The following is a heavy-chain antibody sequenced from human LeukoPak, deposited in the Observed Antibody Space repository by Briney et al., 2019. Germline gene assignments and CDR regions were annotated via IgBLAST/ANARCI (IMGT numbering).Heavy chain of an antibody. D-gene: IGHD3-9*01. Sequence: ASVKVSCKASGCTFTGYYMHWVRQAPGQGLEWMGWINPNSGGTNYAQKFQGRVTMTRDTSISTAYMELSRLRSDDTAVYYCARYRFTRYFDWTNDYWGQGTLVTVST. V-gene: IGHV1-2*02. J-gene: IGHJ4*02. CDR2: INPNSGGT. CDR3: ARYRFTRYFDWTNDY. CDR1: GCTFTGYY.